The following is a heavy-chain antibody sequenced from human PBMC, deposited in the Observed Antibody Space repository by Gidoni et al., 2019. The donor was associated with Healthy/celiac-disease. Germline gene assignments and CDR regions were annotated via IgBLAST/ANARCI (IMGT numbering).Heavy chain of an antibody. CDR2: IYYSGST. CDR1: GGSISSSSYY. J-gene: IGHJ4*02. V-gene: IGHV4-39*01. Sequence: QLQLQESGPGLVKPSETLSLTCTVSGGSISSSSYYWGWIRQPPGKGLEWIGSIYYSGSTYYNPSLKSRVTISVDTSKNQFSLKLSSVTAADTAVYYCARLYGSGKNAFDYWGQGTLVTVSS. D-gene: IGHD3-10*01. CDR3: ARLYGSGKNAFDY.